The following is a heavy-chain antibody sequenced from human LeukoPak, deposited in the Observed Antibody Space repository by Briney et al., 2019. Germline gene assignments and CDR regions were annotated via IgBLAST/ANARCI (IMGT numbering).Heavy chain of an antibody. J-gene: IGHJ4*02. D-gene: IGHD3-22*01. CDR1: GYTFTSYY. CDR3: ARPKGYYYDSSGLLFDY. Sequence: ASVKVSCKASGYTFTSYYMHWVRQAPGQGLEWMGIINPSGGSTSYAQKFQGRVTMTRDMSTSTVYMELSSLRSEDTAVYYCARPKGYYYDSSGLLFDYWGQGTLVTVSS. CDR2: INPSGGST. V-gene: IGHV1-46*01.